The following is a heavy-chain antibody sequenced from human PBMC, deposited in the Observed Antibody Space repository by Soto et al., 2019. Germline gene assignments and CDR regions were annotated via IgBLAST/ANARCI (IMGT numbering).Heavy chain of an antibody. V-gene: IGHV3-7*03. J-gene: IGHJ4*02. CDR1: GFTLSSYW. CDR3: ARLGYCSSTSCFDY. Sequence: PGGSLRLSCAGSGFTLSSYWMSWVRQAPGKGLEWVANIKQDGSEKYYVDSVKGRFTISRDNAKNSLYLQMNSLRAEDTAVYYCARLGYCSSTSCFDYWGQGTLVTVSS. D-gene: IGHD2-2*01. CDR2: IKQDGSEK.